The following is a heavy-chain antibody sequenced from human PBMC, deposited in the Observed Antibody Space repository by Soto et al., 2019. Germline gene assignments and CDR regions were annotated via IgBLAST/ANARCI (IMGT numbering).Heavy chain of an antibody. D-gene: IGHD6-13*01. J-gene: IGHJ1*01. CDR3: ARDPLGAAGSEYFQH. CDR2: IIPIFGTA. V-gene: IGHV1-69*12. Sequence: QVQLVQSGAEVKKPGSSVKVSCKASGGTFSSYAISWVRQAPGQGLEWMGGIIPIFGTANYAQKFQGRVTITADESTRTAYMELSSLRSEDTAVYYCARDPLGAAGSEYFQHWGQGTLVTVSS. CDR1: GGTFSSYA.